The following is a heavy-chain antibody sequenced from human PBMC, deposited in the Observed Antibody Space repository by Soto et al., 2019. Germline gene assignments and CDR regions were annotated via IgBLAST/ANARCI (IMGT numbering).Heavy chain of an antibody. Sequence: QVQLVQSGAEMKKPGSSVKVSCQSSGGTFNTYAMNWVRQAPGQGPEWMGDISPMFGAANYAPKFQGRVTITADESTGTLYLQSRSLTSEYTALYFCASEVQVHTPACVYWGPGTLVTVSS. J-gene: IGHJ4*02. CDR3: ASEVQVHTPACVY. D-gene: IGHD2-2*01. CDR2: ISPMFGAA. V-gene: IGHV1-69*19. CDR1: GGTFNTYA.